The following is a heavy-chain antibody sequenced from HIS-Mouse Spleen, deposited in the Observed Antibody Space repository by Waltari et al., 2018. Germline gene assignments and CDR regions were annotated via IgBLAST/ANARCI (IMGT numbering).Heavy chain of an antibody. D-gene: IGHD6-13*01. V-gene: IGHV4-39*07. Sequence: QLQLQESGPGLVKPSETLSLTCTVSGGSISSSSYYWGWIRQPPGKVLGWSGGIYYRCSTYYNPALKRRVTISVDTSKNQFSRKLSSVTAADTAVYYCAREIPYSSSWYDWYFDLWGRGTLVTVSS. J-gene: IGHJ2*01. CDR3: AREIPYSSSWYDWYFDL. CDR1: GGSISSSSYY. CDR2: IYYRCST.